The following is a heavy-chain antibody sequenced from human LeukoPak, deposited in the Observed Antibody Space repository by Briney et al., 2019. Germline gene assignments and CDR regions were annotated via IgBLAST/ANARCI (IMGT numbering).Heavy chain of an antibody. CDR1: GFTFSSYE. CDR2: ISSSGSTI. Sequence: GGSLRLSCAASGFTFSSYEMNWVRQAPGKGLEWVSYISSSGSTIYYADSVKGRFTISRDNAKNSLYLQMNSLRAEDTAVYYCARDRFGDYGAGYFDYWGQGTLVTVSS. V-gene: IGHV3-48*03. D-gene: IGHD4-17*01. J-gene: IGHJ4*02. CDR3: ARDRFGDYGAGYFDY.